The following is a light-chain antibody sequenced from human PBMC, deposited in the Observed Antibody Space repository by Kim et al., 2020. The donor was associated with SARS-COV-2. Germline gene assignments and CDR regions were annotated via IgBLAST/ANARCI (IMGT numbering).Light chain of an antibody. CDR1: HDISNS. Sequence: SESVGDRVTITCQASHDISNSLNWYQQKPGKAPKLLIYEATNLETGVSSRFSGSGSGTDFTFTISSLQPEDIATYYCQQYEILPYTFGQGTKLEI. CDR2: EAT. CDR3: QQYEILPYT. J-gene: IGKJ2*01. V-gene: IGKV1-33*01.